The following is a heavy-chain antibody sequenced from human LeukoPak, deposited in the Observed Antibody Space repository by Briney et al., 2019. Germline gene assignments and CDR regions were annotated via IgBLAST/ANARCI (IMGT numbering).Heavy chain of an antibody. J-gene: IGHJ6*03. CDR1: GGSISSSSHY. V-gene: IGHV4-39*07. D-gene: IGHD1-14*01. Sequence: PSETLSLTCNVSGGSISSSSHYWAWIRQPPGKGLEWIGSIYYSGGTYYNPSLKSRVTISVDRSKSQFSLRLSSVTAADTAVYYCARGKITKYYMDVWGKGTTVTVSS. CDR3: ARGKITKYYMDV. CDR2: IYYSGGT.